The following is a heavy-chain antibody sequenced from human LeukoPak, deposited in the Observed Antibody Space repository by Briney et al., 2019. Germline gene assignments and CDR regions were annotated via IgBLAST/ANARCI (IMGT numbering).Heavy chain of an antibody. J-gene: IGHJ4*02. D-gene: IGHD5-24*01. V-gene: IGHV1-8*01. CDR1: GYTFTSYD. Sequence: ASVKVSCKASGYTFTSYDINWVRQATGQGLEWMGWMNPNSGTTGYAQKFQGRVTMTRNTSISTAYMELSSLRSEYTAVYYCARMARRWLQLRVFDYWGQGTLVTVSS. CDR3: ARMARRWLQLRVFDY. CDR2: MNPNSGTT.